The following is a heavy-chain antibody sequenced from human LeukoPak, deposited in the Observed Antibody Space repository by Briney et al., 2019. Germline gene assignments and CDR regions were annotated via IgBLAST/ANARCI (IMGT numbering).Heavy chain of an antibody. CDR1: GYTFTSYY. D-gene: IGHD6-19*01. CDR3: ARDSSGWYVFNY. J-gene: IGHJ4*02. CDR2: INPSGGST. Sequence: ASVKVSCKASGYTFTSYYMHWVRQAPGQGLEWMRIINPSGGSTSYAQKFQGRVTMTRDTSTSTVYMELSSLRSEDTAVYYCARDSSGWYVFNYWGQGTLVTVSS. V-gene: IGHV1-46*01.